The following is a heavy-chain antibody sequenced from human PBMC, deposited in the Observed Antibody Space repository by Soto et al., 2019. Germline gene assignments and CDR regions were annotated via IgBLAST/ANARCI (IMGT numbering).Heavy chain of an antibody. V-gene: IGHV3-30*03. D-gene: IGHD2-2*01. CDR3: ARRRVVPAAFDAFDI. J-gene: IGHJ3*02. CDR1: GFTFSSYG. CDR2: ISYDGSNK. Sequence: GGSLRLSCAASGFTFSSYGMHWVRQAPGKGLEWVAVISYDGSNKYYADSVKGRFTISRDNSKNTLYLQMNSLRAEDTAVYYCARRRVVPAAFDAFDIWGQGTMVTVSS.